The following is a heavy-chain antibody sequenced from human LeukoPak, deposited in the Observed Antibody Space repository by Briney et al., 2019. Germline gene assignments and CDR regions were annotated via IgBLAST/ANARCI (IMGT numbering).Heavy chain of an antibody. Sequence: SETLSLTCTVSGGSISSGDYYWSWIRQPPGKGLEWIGYIYYSGSTYYNPSLKSRVTISVDSSKNQFSLKLSSVTAADTAVYYCARANGSGAKAAFNIWGQGTMVTVSS. CDR2: IYYSGST. CDR3: ARANGSGAKAAFNI. D-gene: IGHD3-10*01. CDR1: GGSISSGDYY. J-gene: IGHJ3*02. V-gene: IGHV4-30-4*08.